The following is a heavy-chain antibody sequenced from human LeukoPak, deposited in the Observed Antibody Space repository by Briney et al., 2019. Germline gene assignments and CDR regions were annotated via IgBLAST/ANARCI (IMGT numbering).Heavy chain of an antibody. D-gene: IGHD3-10*01. J-gene: IGHJ4*02. Sequence: GGSLRLSCAASGFAFNTYAMHWVRQAPGQGLGWVALIWHDGSHKFYSNSVRGQFTISRDNSKNTVSLQMNNLRPEDTAVYYCARETFGSGSYPDFWGQGTLVTVSS. CDR1: GFAFNTYA. V-gene: IGHV3-33*01. CDR3: ARETFGSGSYPDF. CDR2: IWHDGSHK.